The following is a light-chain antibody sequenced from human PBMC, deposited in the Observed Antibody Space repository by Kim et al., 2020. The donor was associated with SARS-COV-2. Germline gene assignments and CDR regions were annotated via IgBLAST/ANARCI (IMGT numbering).Light chain of an antibody. J-gene: IGLJ1*01. Sequence: QSVLTQPPSVSAAPGQKVTISCSGSSSNIGNNYVSWYQQFPGTAPKLLIFDDNKRSSGIPDRFSGSKSGTTATLGITGLQTGDDADYYCGTWDSSLSAGGVFGTGTKVTVL. CDR2: DDN. V-gene: IGLV1-51*01. CDR1: SSNIGNNY. CDR3: GTWDSSLSAGGV.